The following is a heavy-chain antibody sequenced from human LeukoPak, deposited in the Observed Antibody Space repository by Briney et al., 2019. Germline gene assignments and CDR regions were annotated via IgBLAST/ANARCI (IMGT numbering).Heavy chain of an antibody. CDR3: ARGEYAAAGGPYYYYYMDV. CDR2: IYTSGST. Sequence: PSETLSLTCTVSGGSISSYYWSWIRQPPGKGLAWIGYIYTSGSTNYNPSLKSRVTISVDTSKNQFSLKLSSVTAADTAVYYCARGEYAAAGGPYYYYYMDVWGKGTTVTVSS. V-gene: IGHV4-4*09. J-gene: IGHJ6*03. CDR1: GGSISSYY. D-gene: IGHD6-13*01.